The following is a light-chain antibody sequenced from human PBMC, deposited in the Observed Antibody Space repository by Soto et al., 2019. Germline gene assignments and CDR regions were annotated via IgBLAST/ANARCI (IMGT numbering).Light chain of an antibody. CDR2: GAS. Sequence: EIVLTQSPGTLSLSPGERATLSCRASQSVNSDYLAWYQQKPGQGPRVLMYGASNRATGIPDRFSGSGSGTDFTLTISKLEPDDIAVYYCQQYDHSPRTFGQGTKVEIK. CDR3: QQYDHSPRT. J-gene: IGKJ1*01. V-gene: IGKV3-20*01. CDR1: QSVNSDY.